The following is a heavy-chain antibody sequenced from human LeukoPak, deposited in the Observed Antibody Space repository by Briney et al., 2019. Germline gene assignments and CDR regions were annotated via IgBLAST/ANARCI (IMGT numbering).Heavy chain of an antibody. J-gene: IGHJ4*02. D-gene: IGHD3-10*01. CDR1: GFTFSSYA. CDR2: ISYDGSNK. Sequence: GGSLRLSCAASGFTFSSYAMHWVRQAPGKGLEWVAVISYDGSNKYYADSVKGRFTISRDNSKNTLYLQMNSLRAEDTAVYYCARDPMVRGDHFDYWGQGTLVTVSS. V-gene: IGHV3-30*04. CDR3: ARDPMVRGDHFDY.